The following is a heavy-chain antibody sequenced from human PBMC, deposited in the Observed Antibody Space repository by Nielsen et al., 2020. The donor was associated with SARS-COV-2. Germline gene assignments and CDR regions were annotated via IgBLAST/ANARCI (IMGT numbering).Heavy chain of an antibody. CDR1: GGSISSSSYY. Sequence: SETLSLTCTVSGGSISSSSYYWGWIRQPPGKGLEWIGSIYYSGSTYYNPSLKNRVTISVDTSKNQFSLKLSSVTAADTAVYYCARHLTTVTTGYYYGMDVWGQGTTVTVSS. V-gene: IGHV4-39*01. CDR2: IYYSGST. CDR3: ARHLTTVTTGYYYGMDV. J-gene: IGHJ6*02. D-gene: IGHD4-17*01.